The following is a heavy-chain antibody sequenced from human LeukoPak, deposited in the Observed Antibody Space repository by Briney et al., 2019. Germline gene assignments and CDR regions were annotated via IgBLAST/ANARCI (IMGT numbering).Heavy chain of an antibody. D-gene: IGHD6-19*01. Sequence: PSESLSLTCTVSGGSISSSSYYWGWIRQPPGKGPEWIGSIYYSGSTYYNPSLKSRVTISVDTSKNQFSLKLSSVTAADTAVYYCARQQWQPIFDYWGQGTLVTVSS. J-gene: IGHJ4*02. V-gene: IGHV4-39*01. CDR2: IYYSGST. CDR1: GGSISSSSYY. CDR3: ARQQWQPIFDY.